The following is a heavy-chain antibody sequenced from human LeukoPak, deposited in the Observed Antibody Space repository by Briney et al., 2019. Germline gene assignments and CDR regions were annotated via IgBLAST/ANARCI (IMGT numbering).Heavy chain of an antibody. CDR3: ARPLGYCSSTSCWGDWYFDL. CDR1: GGSISSSSYY. D-gene: IGHD2-2*01. Sequence: PSETLSLTCTVSGGSISSSSYYWGWIRQPPGKGLEWIGSIYYSGSTYYNPSLKSRVTISVDTSKNQFSLKLSSVTAADTAVYYCARPLGYCSSTSCWGDWYFDLWGRGTLVTVSS. V-gene: IGHV4-39*01. J-gene: IGHJ2*01. CDR2: IYYSGST.